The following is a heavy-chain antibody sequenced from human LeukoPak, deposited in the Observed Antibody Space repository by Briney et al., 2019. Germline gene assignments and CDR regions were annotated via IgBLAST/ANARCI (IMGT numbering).Heavy chain of an antibody. Sequence: GGSLRLFCVASGFTFSSYWMSWVRQAPGKGLEWVANIKQDESEKYYVDSVKGRFTISRDNAKNSLYLQMNSLRAEDTAVYYCAKDGACGSDCYGFWGQGTLVTVSS. CDR1: GFTFSSYW. CDR3: AKDGACGSDCYGF. V-gene: IGHV3-7*03. D-gene: IGHD2-21*01. CDR2: IKQDESEK. J-gene: IGHJ4*02.